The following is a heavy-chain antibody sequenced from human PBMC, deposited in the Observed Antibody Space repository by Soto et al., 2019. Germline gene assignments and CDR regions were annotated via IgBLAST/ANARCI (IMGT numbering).Heavy chain of an antibody. Sequence: QVQMVESGGGVVQPGRSLRLSCAASGFTFSSYGMHWVRQAPGKGLEWVAVIWYDGSNKYYADSVKGRFTISRDNSKNTLYLQMSSLRDEDTAVYYCAREDYGSGSLDYGGQGTRVTVSS. D-gene: IGHD3-10*01. CDR2: IWYDGSNK. V-gene: IGHV3-33*01. CDR3: AREDYGSGSLDY. CDR1: GFTFSSYG. J-gene: IGHJ4*02.